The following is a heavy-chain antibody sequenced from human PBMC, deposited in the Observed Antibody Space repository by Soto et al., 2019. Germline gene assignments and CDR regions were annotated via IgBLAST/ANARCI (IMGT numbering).Heavy chain of an antibody. J-gene: IGHJ5*02. Sequence: QVQLQESGPGLVKPSQTLSLTCTVSGGSISSGGYYWSWIRQHPGKGLERIGYIYYSGSTYYTPPVKRRVTIAVDASKNRFSLRLSGVTAADTAVYSCARVIVATIRGAFSWFDPWGQGTLVTVSS. CDR1: GGSISSGGYY. D-gene: IGHD5-12*01. CDR2: IYYSGST. CDR3: ARVIVATIRGAFSWFDP. V-gene: IGHV4-31*03.